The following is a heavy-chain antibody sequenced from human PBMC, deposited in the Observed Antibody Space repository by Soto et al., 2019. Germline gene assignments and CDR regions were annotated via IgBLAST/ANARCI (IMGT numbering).Heavy chain of an antibody. CDR3: ARVKRSYSSSWYGYFDY. J-gene: IGHJ4*02. D-gene: IGHD6-13*01. CDR2: IIPIFGTA. V-gene: IGHV1-69*13. Sequence: VASVKVSCKASGGTFSSYAISWVRQAPGQGLEWMGGIIPIFGTANYAQKFQGRVTITADESTSTAYMELSSLRSEDTAVYYCARVKRSYSSSWYGYFDYWGQGTLVTVSS. CDR1: GGTFSSYA.